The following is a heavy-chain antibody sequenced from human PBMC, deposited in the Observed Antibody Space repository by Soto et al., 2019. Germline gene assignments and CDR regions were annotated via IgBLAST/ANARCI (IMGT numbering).Heavy chain of an antibody. J-gene: IGHJ4*02. CDR2: IFYSGNS. CDR3: ARLSSLYYNSDYGGYYFDF. CDR1: GGSIRGGDYY. Sequence: QVQLQESGPGLVKPSQTLSLTCTVSGGSIRGGDYYWSWIRQHPGKGLEWIGYIFYSGNSFYNPCLKSGVTISVDTSKNQFSLQLSSVTAADTAIYYCARLSSLYYNSDYGGYYFDFWGRGTLVSVSS. D-gene: IGHD3-10*01. V-gene: IGHV4-31*03.